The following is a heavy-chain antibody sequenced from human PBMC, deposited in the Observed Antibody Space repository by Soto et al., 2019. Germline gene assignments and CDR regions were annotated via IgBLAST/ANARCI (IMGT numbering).Heavy chain of an antibody. V-gene: IGHV3-48*02. CDR2: ISSRSYTI. CDR1: GFSFSTYS. D-gene: IGHD6-6*01. Sequence: EVQLVESGGGLVQPGGSLRLSCAASGFSFSTYSMNWVRQAPGKGLEWVSYISSRSYTIYYIDSVKGRFTISRDHAKSSLYLQMNSLRDEATAVYYCARGGSSSDNGMDVWGQGTTVTVSS. J-gene: IGHJ6*02. CDR3: ARGGSSSDNGMDV.